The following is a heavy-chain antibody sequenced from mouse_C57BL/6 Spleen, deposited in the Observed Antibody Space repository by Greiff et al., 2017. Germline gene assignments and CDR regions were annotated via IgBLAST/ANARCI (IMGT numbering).Heavy chain of an antibody. Sequence: EVKLVESGGGLVKPGGSLKLSCAASGFTFSDYGMHWVRQAPEKGLEWVAYISRGSSTLYYADTVKGRFAFSRDNAKNTLFLQMTSLRSEDTAMYYCARRGIYYCGSSYCYAMDYWGQGTSVTVSS. CDR1: GFTFSDYG. CDR3: ARRGIYYCGSSYCYAMDY. CDR2: ISRGSSTL. J-gene: IGHJ4*01. D-gene: IGHD1-1*01. V-gene: IGHV5-17*01.